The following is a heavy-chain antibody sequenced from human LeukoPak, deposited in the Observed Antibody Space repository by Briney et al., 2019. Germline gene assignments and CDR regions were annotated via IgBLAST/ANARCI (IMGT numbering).Heavy chain of an antibody. V-gene: IGHV4-39*01. Sequence: SETLSLTCTVSGASISSSSYYWGWIRQPPGKGLEWIGSIYYSGSTYYNPSLKSRVTISVDTSKNQFSLKLSSVTAADTAVYYCAREITTVTSPDYWGQGTLVTVSS. CDR1: GASISSSSYY. CDR2: IYYSGST. J-gene: IGHJ4*02. CDR3: AREITTVTSPDY. D-gene: IGHD4-17*01.